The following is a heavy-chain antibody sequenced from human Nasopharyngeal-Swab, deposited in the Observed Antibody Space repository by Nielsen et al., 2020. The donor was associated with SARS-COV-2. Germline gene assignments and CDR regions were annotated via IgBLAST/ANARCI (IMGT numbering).Heavy chain of an antibody. V-gene: IGHV3-7*01. CDR1: GFTFSSYW. CDR2: IKQDGSEK. CDR3: ARETGYFDL. Sequence: GESLKISCAASGFTFSSYWMSWVRQAPGKGLEWVANIKQDGSEKYYVDSVKGRFTISRDNSKNTLYLQMNSLRAEDTAVYYCARETGYFDLWGRGTLVTVSS. J-gene: IGHJ2*01.